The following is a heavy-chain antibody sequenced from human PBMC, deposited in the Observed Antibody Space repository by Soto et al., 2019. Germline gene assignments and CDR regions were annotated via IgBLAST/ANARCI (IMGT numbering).Heavy chain of an antibody. CDR1: GFTFDDYA. J-gene: IGHJ4*02. CDR2: ISWNSGSI. V-gene: IGHV3-9*01. D-gene: IGHD5-18*01. CDR3: ARSHVDTAMVTDY. Sequence: VQLVESGGGLVKPGGSMRLSCAASGFTFDDYAMHWVRQAPGKSLEWVSGISWNSGSIGYADSVKGRFTISRDNAKNSLYLQMNSRRAEDTALYYCARSHVDTAMVTDYWGQGTLVTVSS.